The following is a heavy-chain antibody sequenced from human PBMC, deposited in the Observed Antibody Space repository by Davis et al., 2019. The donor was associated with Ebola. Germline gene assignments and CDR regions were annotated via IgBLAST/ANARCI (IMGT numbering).Heavy chain of an antibody. J-gene: IGHJ4*02. CDR2: ISGSGGST. Sequence: GESLKISCAASGFTFSSYAISWVRQAPGKGLEWVSAISGSGGSTYYADSVKGRFTISRDNSKNTLYLQMNSLRVEDTAMYYCAREMRGTADSHWGQGTLVTVSS. CDR1: GFTFSSYA. D-gene: IGHD1/OR15-1a*01. CDR3: AREMRGTADSH. V-gene: IGHV3-23*01.